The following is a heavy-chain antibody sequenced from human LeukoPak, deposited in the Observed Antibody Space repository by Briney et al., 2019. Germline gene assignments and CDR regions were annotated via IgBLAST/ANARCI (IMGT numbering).Heavy chain of an antibody. CDR3: AKEAGKYLTGDY. CDR2: IRYDRSNK. Sequence: GGSLRLSCVASGFTFSSYGMHWVRQAPGKGLEWVAFIRYDRSNKYYADSVKGRFTITRDNSKNTLYLQMNSLRTEDAAVYYCAKEAGKYLTGDYWGQGTLVTVSS. CDR1: GFTFSSYG. J-gene: IGHJ4*02. V-gene: IGHV3-30*02. D-gene: IGHD4-23*01.